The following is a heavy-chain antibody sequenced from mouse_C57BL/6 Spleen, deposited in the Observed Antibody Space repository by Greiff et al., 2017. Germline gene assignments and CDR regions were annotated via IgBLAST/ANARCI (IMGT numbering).Heavy chain of an antibody. CDR1: GYTFTSYW. V-gene: IGHV1-59*01. J-gene: IGHJ4*01. CDR2: IDPSDSYT. D-gene: IGHD2-5*01. Sequence: QVQLQQPGAELVRPGTSVKLSCKASGYTFTSYWMHWVKQRPGQGLEWIGVIDPSDSYTNYNQKFKGKATLTVDTSSSTAYMQLSSLTSEDSAVYYCATDSKDYYAMDYWGQGTSVTVSS. CDR3: ATDSKDYYAMDY.